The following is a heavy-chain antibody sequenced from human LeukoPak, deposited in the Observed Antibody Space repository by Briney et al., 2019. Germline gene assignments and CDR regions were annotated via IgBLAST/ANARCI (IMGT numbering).Heavy chain of an antibody. D-gene: IGHD1-26*01. V-gene: IGHV1-69*04. J-gene: IGHJ4*02. CDR3: ARGSGSFHHFDY. CDR2: IIPILGLA. CDR1: GGTFSSYA. Sequence: SVKVSCKASGGTFSSYAISWVRQAPGQGLEWMGRIIPILGLANYAQKFQGRVTITADKSTSTAYMELSSLRSEDTAVYYCARGSGSFHHFDYWGQGTLVTVSS.